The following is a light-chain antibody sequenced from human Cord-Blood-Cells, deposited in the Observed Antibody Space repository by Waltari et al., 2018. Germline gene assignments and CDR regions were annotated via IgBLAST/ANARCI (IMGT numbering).Light chain of an antibody. Sequence: IQMSKSPSSLSASVGDRATITCRVSESINSYLNWYQQKPGKAPKLLINTASSVQSGVPSRFSGRGSGTYFTLTISSLQPEDFATHYCHQTYRTPPWTFRQATKVEIK. CDR1: ESINSY. V-gene: IGKV1-39*01. CDR3: HQTYRTPPWT. J-gene: IGKJ1*01. CDR2: TAS.